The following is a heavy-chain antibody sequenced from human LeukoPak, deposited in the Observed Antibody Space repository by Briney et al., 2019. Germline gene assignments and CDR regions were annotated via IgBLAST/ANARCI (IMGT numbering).Heavy chain of an antibody. Sequence: PGGSLRLSCAASGFTFRKHYMSWIRQAPGRGPEWVAYIGASGSTRYYRDSVNGRFTISRDNAKNSLHLQMNSLRVEDTAVYYCAKGEYSSSPIDYWGQGTLVTVSS. J-gene: IGHJ4*02. CDR1: GFTFRKHY. CDR3: AKGEYSSSPIDY. D-gene: IGHD6-6*01. CDR2: IGASGSTR. V-gene: IGHV3-11*01.